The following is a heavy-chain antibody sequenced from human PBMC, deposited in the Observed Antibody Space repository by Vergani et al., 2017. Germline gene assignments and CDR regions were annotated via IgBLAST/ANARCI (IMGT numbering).Heavy chain of an antibody. J-gene: IGHJ4*02. Sequence: QVQLQESGPGLVKPSETLSLTCTVSGGSISSYYWSWIRQPPGKGLEWIGYIYYSGSTNYNPSLKSRVTISVDTSKNQFSLKLSSVTAADTAVYYCARDQGAMWELLILDYWGQGTLVTVSS. CDR3: ARDQGAMWELLILDY. D-gene: IGHD1-26*01. V-gene: IGHV4-59*01. CDR2: IYYSGST. CDR1: GGSISSYY.